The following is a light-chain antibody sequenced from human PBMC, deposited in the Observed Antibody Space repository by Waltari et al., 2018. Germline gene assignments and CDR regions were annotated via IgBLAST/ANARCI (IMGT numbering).Light chain of an antibody. CDR1: QSVGSSY. Sequence: EIVLTQSPGTLSLSPGERAPLSCRASQSVGSSYLARYQQKPGQAPRLLIYGASSRATGIPDRFSGSGSGTDFTLTISRLEPEDFAVYYCQQYGSSPLTFGGGTKVEIK. CDR2: GAS. CDR3: QQYGSSPLT. V-gene: IGKV3-20*01. J-gene: IGKJ4*01.